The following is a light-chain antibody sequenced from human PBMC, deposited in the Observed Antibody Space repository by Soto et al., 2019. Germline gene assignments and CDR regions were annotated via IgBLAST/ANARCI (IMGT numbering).Light chain of an antibody. Sequence: EIVLTQSPGTLSFSPGERATLSCRASQSISSTYLTWYHQKPGQAPRVVVYGASTRATGIPARFSGSGSGTEFTLTISGLQSEDFAVYYCQTYDSWPLFGQGTRLEIK. CDR3: QTYDSWPL. J-gene: IGKJ5*01. CDR2: GAS. V-gene: IGKV3-20*01. CDR1: QSISSTY.